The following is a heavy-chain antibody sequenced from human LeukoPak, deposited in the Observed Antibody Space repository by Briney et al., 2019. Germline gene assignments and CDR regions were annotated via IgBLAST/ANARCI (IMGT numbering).Heavy chain of an antibody. V-gene: IGHV3-7*01. CDR3: ARDWWPVDGAGGMDV. Sequence: PGGSLRLSCTASGFTFGDHAMSWVRQAPGKGLEWVANIKQDGSEKYYVDSVKGRFTISRDNAKNSLYLQMNSLRAEDTAVYYCARDWWPVDGAGGMDVWGQGTTVTVSS. CDR1: GFTFGDHA. J-gene: IGHJ6*02. D-gene: IGHD2-15*01. CDR2: IKQDGSEK.